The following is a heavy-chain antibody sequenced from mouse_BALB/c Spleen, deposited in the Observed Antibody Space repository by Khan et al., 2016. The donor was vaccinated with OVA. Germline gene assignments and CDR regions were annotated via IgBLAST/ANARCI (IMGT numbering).Heavy chain of an antibody. Sequence: VQLQESGPGLAAPSQSLSITCTVSGFSLSRYSVHWVRQPPGKGLEWLGIIWGGGSTDYNSALKSRLSISKDNSKSQVFLKMNSLQTDDPAMYYCARNRDGGSYWYFDVWGAGTTVTVSS. CDR2: IWGGGST. CDR1: GFSLSRYS. CDR3: ARNRDGGSYWYFDV. J-gene: IGHJ1*01. D-gene: IGHD3-3*01. V-gene: IGHV2-6-4*01.